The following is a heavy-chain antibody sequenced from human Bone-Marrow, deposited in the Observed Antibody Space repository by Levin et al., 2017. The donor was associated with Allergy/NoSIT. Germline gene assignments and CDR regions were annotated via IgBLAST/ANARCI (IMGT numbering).Heavy chain of an antibody. Sequence: GESLKISCKGSGYSFSNYWIAWVCQMPGKGLEWMGIIYPGDSDTRYSSSFQGQVTISADKSIDTAYLQWSSLRASDTAMYYCARRATATPYFEYWGQGTLVTVSS. CDR3: ARRATATPYFEY. CDR1: GYSFSNYW. D-gene: IGHD2-15*01. CDR2: IYPGDSDT. J-gene: IGHJ4*02. V-gene: IGHV5-51*01.